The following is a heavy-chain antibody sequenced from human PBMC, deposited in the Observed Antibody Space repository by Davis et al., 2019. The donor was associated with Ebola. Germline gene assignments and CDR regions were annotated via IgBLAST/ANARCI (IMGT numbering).Heavy chain of an antibody. J-gene: IGHJ4*02. CDR1: GFTFSDYY. V-gene: IGHV3-23*01. CDR2: ITAGGSST. CDR3: ATKYSSSWHFDY. D-gene: IGHD5-18*01. Sequence: PGGSLRLSCAASGFTFSDYYMTWVRQAPGKGLEWVSAITAGGSSTYYADSVKGHFTISRDNSRNTLYLQMNSLRAEDTAIYYCATKYSSSWHFDYWGQGTLVTVSS.